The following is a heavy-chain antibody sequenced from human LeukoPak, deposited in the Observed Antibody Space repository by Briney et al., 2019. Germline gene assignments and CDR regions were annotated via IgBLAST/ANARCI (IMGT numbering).Heavy chain of an antibody. CDR3: AKDIGRGDYYYYYMDV. Sequence: GRSLRLSCAASGFTFDDYAMHWVRQAPGKGPEWVSGISWNSGSIGYADSVKGRFTISRDNAKNSLYLQMNSLRAEDTALYYCAKDIGRGDYYYYYMDVWGKGTTVTVSS. V-gene: IGHV3-9*01. D-gene: IGHD3-10*01. J-gene: IGHJ6*03. CDR1: GFTFDDYA. CDR2: ISWNSGSI.